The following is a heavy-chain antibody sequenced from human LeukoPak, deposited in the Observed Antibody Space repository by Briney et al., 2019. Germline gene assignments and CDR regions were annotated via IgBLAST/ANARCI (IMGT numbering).Heavy chain of an antibody. J-gene: IGHJ6*02. CDR3: ARGGSVVAARIYYYGMDV. Sequence: SETLSLTCTVSGGSISSYYWSWIRQPPGKGLEWIGYIYYSGSTNYNPSLKSRVTISVDTSKSQFSLKLSSVTAADTAVYYCARGGSVVAARIYYYGMDVWGQGTTVTVSS. CDR1: GGSISSYY. CDR2: IYYSGST. V-gene: IGHV4-59*01. D-gene: IGHD6-6*01.